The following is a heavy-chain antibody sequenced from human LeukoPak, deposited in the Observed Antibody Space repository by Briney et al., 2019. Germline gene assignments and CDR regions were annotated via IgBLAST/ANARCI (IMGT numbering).Heavy chain of an antibody. CDR2: ISGSGGST. D-gene: IGHD6-13*01. Sequence: GRSLRLSCAASGFTFSIYAMSWVRQAPGKGLEWVSGISGSGGSTYYADSVKGRFTISRDNSKNTLYLQMNSLRAEDTAVYYCAKDWGYSSSQGYYFDYWGQGTLVTVSS. CDR3: AKDWGYSSSQGYYFDY. CDR1: GFTFSIYA. V-gene: IGHV3-23*01. J-gene: IGHJ4*02.